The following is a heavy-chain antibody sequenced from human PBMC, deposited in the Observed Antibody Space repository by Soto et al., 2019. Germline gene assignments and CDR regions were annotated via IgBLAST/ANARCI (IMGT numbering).Heavy chain of an antibody. CDR2: INPNSGGT. V-gene: IGHV1-2*04. Sequence: QVQLVQSGAEVKKVGASVKVSCKASGYTFTGYYMHWVRQAPGQGLEWMGWINPNSGGTNYAQQFQGWVTMTRDTSMSTAYMDLNRLRSDDTAVYYCARGRRDYSGYYGYYFDYWGQGTLVTVS. CDR1: GYTFTGYY. CDR3: ARGRRDYSGYYGYYFDY. D-gene: IGHD3-22*01. J-gene: IGHJ4*02.